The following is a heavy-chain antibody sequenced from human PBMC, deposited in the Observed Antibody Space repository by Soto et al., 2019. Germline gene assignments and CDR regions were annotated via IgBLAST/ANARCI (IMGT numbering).Heavy chain of an antibody. CDR1: GFTFRSYG. D-gene: IGHD3-22*01. CDR3: AKDTYYLDSSGYYVFDS. J-gene: IGHJ4*02. CDR2: ISYDGGNK. Sequence: GGSLRLSCASSGFTFRSYGIHWVRQAPGKGLEWVAVISYDGGNKHYADSVQGRFTISRDNSKNTLYLQMNSLRAEDTAVYYCAKDTYYLDSSGYYVFDSWGQGTLVTVSS. V-gene: IGHV3-30*18.